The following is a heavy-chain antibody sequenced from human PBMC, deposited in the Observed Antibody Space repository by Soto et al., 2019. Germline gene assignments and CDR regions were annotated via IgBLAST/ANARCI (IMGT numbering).Heavy chain of an antibody. Sequence: QVQLVQAGAEVKEPGASVKVSCKASRYTFTAYFIHWVRQAPGQGLDWIGWSNPNNGDTNYAQNFQGRHTMTRDTSINTAYMELSRLSSDDTAIYYCARESYNWHYDYWGQGSLVTVSS. CDR2: SNPNNGDT. CDR1: RYTFTAYF. CDR3: ARESYNWHYDY. J-gene: IGHJ4*02. D-gene: IGHD1-20*01. V-gene: IGHV1-2*02.